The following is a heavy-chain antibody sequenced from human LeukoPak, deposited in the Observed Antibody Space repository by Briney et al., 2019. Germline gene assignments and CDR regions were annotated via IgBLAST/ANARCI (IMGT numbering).Heavy chain of an antibody. D-gene: IGHD5-18*01. V-gene: IGHV4-59*01. Sequence: PSETLSLTCTVSGGSISSYYWSWIRQPPGKGLEWIGYIYYSGSTNYNPSLKSRVTISVDTSKNQFSLKLSSVTAADTAVYYCAREGYSYSLDYWGQGTLVTVSS. CDR1: GGSISSYY. J-gene: IGHJ4*02. CDR3: AREGYSYSLDY. CDR2: IYYSGST.